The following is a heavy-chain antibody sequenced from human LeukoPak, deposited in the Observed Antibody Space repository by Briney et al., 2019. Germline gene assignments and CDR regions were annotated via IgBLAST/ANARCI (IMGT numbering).Heavy chain of an antibody. CDR2: TSSRSNCYN. J-gene: IGHJ4*02. CDR1: GDSVSSNSAA. CDR3: ARAQWELLPGELDY. Sequence: QTLSLTCAISGDSVSSNSAAWNWSTQSPSRGLEWLCRTSSRSNCYNDYADSVKSRITINPDTADTQNSLQLNTVTPEATAVYYCARAQWELLPGELDYWGQGTLVTVSS. V-gene: IGHV6-1*01. D-gene: IGHD1-26*01.